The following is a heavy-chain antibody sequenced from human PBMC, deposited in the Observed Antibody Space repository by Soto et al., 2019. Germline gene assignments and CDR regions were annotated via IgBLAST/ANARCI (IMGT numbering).Heavy chain of an antibody. CDR1: GGSISSSSYY. D-gene: IGHD3-22*01. Sequence: SGTLSLTCTVSGGSISSSSYYWGWIRQPPGKGLEWIGSIYYSGSTYYNPSLKSRVTISVDTSKNQFSLKLSSVTAADTAVYYCASCNAGYYQAYYYYYYMDVWRKRTTVTGSS. V-gene: IGHV4-39*01. CDR3: ASCNAGYYQAYYYYYYMDV. J-gene: IGHJ6*03. CDR2: IYYSGST.